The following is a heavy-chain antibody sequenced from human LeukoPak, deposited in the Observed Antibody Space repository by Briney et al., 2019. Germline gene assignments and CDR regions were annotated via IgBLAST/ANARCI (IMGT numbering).Heavy chain of an antibody. CDR3: ARDYQRPYIRPQVWVY. D-gene: IGHD3-3*01. Sequence: SETLSLTCTVSGHSIGSGYYWGWFRQSPDKGLEWIGSIYHSGNTYYNPSLKSRVTISVDTSMNQFSLNLSSVTAADTAVYYCARDYQRPYIRPQVWVYWGQGTLVTVSS. V-gene: IGHV4-38-2*02. CDR2: IYHSGNT. CDR1: GHSIGSGYY. J-gene: IGHJ4*02.